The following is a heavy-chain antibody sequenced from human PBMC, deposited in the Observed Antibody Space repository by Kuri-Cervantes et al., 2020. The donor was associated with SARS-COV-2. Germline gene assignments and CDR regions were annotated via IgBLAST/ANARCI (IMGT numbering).Heavy chain of an antibody. CDR3: ARQMMSSITIFGVVITRNWFDP. CDR2: IYYSGST. V-gene: IGHV4-39*01. D-gene: IGHD3-3*01. J-gene: IGHJ5*02. CDR1: GGSISSSSYY. Sequence: GSLRLSCTVSGGSISSSSYYWGWIRQPPGKRLEWIGSIYYSGSTYYNPSLKSRVTISVDTSKNQFSLKLSSVTAADTAVYYCARQMMSSITIFGVVITRNWFDPWGQGTLVTVSS.